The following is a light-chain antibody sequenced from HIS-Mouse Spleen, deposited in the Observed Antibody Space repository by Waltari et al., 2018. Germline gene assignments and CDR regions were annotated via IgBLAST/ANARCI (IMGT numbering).Light chain of an antibody. CDR3: QQLNSYPPT. J-gene: IGKJ1*01. V-gene: IGKV1-9*01. CDR2: AAS. Sequence: DIQLTPSPYFLSASVVDTVTITCRASQGISSYLSWYQQNPGKPPKLLIYAASTLQSGVPSRFSGSGSGTEFTLTISSLQPEDFATYYCQQLNSYPPTFGQGTKVEIK. CDR1: QGISSY.